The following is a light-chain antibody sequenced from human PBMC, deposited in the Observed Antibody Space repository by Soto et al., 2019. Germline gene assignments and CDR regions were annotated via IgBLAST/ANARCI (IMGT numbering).Light chain of an antibody. J-gene: IGLJ1*01. CDR3: SLYTTSSTPSYV. CDR2: KVN. CDR1: SFDVDDYNS. V-gene: IGLV2-14*01. Sequence: QSALTQPASVSGSPGQSITISCTGTSFDVDDYNSVSWYQQPPGKAPKLIIYKVNNRPSGVSNRFSGSNSDNTASLTISGLQAEDGADYYCSLYTTSSTPSYVFGTGTKVTVL.